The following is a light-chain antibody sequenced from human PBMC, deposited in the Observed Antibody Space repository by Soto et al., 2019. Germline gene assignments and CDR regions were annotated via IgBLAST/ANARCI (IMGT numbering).Light chain of an antibody. J-gene: IGKJ1*01. Sequence: EFVLTQSPGTLSLSPGERATLSCRASQTVRNNYLAWYQQKPGQAPRLLIYDASSRATGIPDRFSGGGSGTDFTLTISSLQSEDFAVYYCQQYGTSPQTFGQGTKVDIK. CDR2: DAS. CDR1: QTVRNNY. V-gene: IGKV3-20*01. CDR3: QQYGTSPQT.